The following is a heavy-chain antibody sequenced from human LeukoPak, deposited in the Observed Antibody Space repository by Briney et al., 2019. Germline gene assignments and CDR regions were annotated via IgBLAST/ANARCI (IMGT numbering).Heavy chain of an antibody. V-gene: IGHV3-74*01. CDR2: INSDGSST. Sequence: GGSLRLSCAASGFTFSSYWMHWVRQAPGKGLVWVSRINSDGSSTSYADSVKGRFTISRDNAKNTLYLQMNSLRAEDTAVYYCARVLRGPLDFDWLLCYGWGKFDHWGQGTLVTVSS. J-gene: IGHJ4*02. CDR1: GFTFSSYW. CDR3: ARVLRGPLDFDWLLCYGWGKFDH. D-gene: IGHD3-9*01.